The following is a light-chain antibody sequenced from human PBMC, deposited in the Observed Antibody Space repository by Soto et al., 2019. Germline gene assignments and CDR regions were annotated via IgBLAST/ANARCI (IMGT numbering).Light chain of an antibody. CDR1: SSNIGSNT. J-gene: IGLJ2*01. Sequence: QSALTQPPSASGTPWQRVTISCSGSSSNIGSNTVNWYQQLPGSAPKLLMYSTNQRPSGVPDRFSGSKSGTSASLAISGLQSEDEADYYCAAWDGSLNVVLFGGGTKVTVL. CDR2: STN. CDR3: AAWDGSLNVVL. V-gene: IGLV1-44*01.